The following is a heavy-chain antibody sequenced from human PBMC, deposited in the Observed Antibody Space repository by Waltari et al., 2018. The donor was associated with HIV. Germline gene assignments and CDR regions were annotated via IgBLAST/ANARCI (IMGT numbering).Heavy chain of an antibody. V-gene: IGHV7-4-1*02. D-gene: IGHD3-10*01. CDR3: AKDGDYGSGLGD. J-gene: IGHJ4*02. CDR1: GYIFVNYP. Sequence: HVQLVQSGSELKKPGASVKVSCKASGYIFVNYPINWMRQAPGQGLEWIGWININTESPTYAPGFTGRFVFSLDTSVSTAYLQINSLKTEDTAVYYCAKDGDYGSGLGDWGQGTLVTVSS. CDR2: ININTESP.